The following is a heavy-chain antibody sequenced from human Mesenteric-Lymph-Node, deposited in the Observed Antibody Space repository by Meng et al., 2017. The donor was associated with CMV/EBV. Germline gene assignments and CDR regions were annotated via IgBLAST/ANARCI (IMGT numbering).Heavy chain of an antibody. D-gene: IGHD2-15*01. CDR1: GFTFTNYA. CDR2: ISGSGDDT. Sequence: GESLKISCAASGFTFTNYAMRWVRQAPGKGLEGVSSISGSGDDTYYADSVKGRFTISRDNAKNSLYLQMDSLRAEDTAVYYCAASRGWYAFDMWGQGTKVTVSS. V-gene: IGHV3-21*01. J-gene: IGHJ3*02. CDR3: AASRGWYAFDM.